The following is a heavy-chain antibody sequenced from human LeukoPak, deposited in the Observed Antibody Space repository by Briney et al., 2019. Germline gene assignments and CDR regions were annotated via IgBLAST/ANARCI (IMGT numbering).Heavy chain of an antibody. CDR3: ARVWEDIVVVVASRAFDI. Sequence: PGGSLRLSCAASEFTFSSYSMNWVRQAPGKGLEWVSYISSSSSTIYYADSVKGRFTISRDNAKNSLYLQMNSLRDEDTAVYYCARVWEDIVVVVASRAFDIWGRGTMVTVSS. CDR2: ISSSSSTI. D-gene: IGHD2-15*01. V-gene: IGHV3-48*02. J-gene: IGHJ3*02. CDR1: EFTFSSYS.